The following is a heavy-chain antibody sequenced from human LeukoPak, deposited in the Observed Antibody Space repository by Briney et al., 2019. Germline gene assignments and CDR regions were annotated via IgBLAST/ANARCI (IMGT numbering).Heavy chain of an antibody. CDR1: GFTLSNFW. CDR3: AKDGSPNAGYMDV. J-gene: IGHJ6*03. V-gene: IGHV3-7*03. Sequence: GGSLRLSCAASGFTLSNFWMSWVRQAPGKGLEWVANIKQDGSERNYVDSVKGRFTISRDNSKNTLYLQMDSPRAEDTALYYCAKDGSPNAGYMDVWGKGTTVTVSS. CDR2: IKQDGSER.